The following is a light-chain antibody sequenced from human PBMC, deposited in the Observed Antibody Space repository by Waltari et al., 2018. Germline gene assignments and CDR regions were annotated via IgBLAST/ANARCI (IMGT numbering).Light chain of an antibody. CDR1: QNLLYNSDNKNY. J-gene: IGKJ2*01. Sequence: DIVMTQSPDSLAVSLGERVTINCRSSQNLLYNSDNKNYLAWFQQKPGQPPKLLIYWAATRESGVPGRFRGSGSGTEFTLTISSLKAADVAVYYCQQCYSTPYTFGQGTKLEIK. CDR2: WAA. V-gene: IGKV4-1*01. CDR3: QQCYSTPYT.